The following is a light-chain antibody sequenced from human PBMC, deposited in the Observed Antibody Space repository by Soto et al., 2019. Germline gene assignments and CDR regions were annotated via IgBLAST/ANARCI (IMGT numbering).Light chain of an antibody. CDR1: QSISSW. J-gene: IGKJ2*01. Sequence: DIPMTQSPSTLSASVGDRVTITCRASQSISSWLAWYQQKPGKAPKLLIYKASSLESGVPSRFSGSGSGTDFNLTISSLEPEDFAVYYCQQRNSRYTFGPGTKLEIK. CDR2: KAS. CDR3: QQRNSRYT. V-gene: IGKV1-5*03.